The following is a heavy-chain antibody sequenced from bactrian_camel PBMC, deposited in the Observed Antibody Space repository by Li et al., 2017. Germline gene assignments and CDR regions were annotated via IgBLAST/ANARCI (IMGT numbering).Heavy chain of an antibody. CDR2: IRSDGHNT. J-gene: IGHJ4*01. CDR1: GFPSGAVG. D-gene: IGHD1*01. Sequence: HVQLVESGGGLVQPGGSLRLSRATAGFPSGAVGMDWVRQAPGKGLDWVAAIRSDGHNTVYTESVKGRFTISRYNAKNTLYLQINSLQPEDTAKYYCATAWWYSPFNYWGQGTQVTVS. V-gene: IGHV3S6*01. CDR3: ATAWWYSPFNY.